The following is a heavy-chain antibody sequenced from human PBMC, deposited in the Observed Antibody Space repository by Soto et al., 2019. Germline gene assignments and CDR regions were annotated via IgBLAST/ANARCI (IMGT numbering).Heavy chain of an antibody. D-gene: IGHD6-19*01. CDR1: GGTFSSYA. V-gene: IGHV1-69*01. J-gene: IGHJ3*02. CDR2: IIPIFGTA. Sequence: QVQLVQSGAEVKKPGSSVKVSCKASGGTFSSYAISWVRQAPGQGLEWMGGIIPIFGTANYAQKFQGRVTITADESTSRAYMELSSLRSEDTAVYYCARGPQGCEQWLGAFDIWGQGTMVTVSS. CDR3: ARGPQGCEQWLGAFDI.